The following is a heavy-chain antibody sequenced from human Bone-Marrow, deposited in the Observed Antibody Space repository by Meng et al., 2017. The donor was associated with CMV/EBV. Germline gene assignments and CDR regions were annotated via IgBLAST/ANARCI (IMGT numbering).Heavy chain of an antibody. CDR3: ARDWGGYCGSTSCRTVEFDY. D-gene: IGHD2-2*01. CDR1: GYTFTGYY. J-gene: IGHJ4*02. CDR2: INPSSGGT. Sequence: ASVKVSCKASGYTFTGYYIHWVRQAPGQGLEWMAWINPSSGGTNYAQKFQGRVTVTRDTSISTAYMELSRLRSDDTAVYYCARDWGGYCGSTSCRTVEFDYWGQGTLVTVSS. V-gene: IGHV1-2*02.